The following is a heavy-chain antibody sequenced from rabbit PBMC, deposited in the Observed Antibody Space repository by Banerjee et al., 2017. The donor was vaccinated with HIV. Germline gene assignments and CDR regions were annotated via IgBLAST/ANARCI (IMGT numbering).Heavy chain of an antibody. J-gene: IGHJ4*01. Sequence: QEQLVESGGGLVKPGASLTLTCTASGFSFSSNTMCWVRQAPGKRPEWIACIYTGSSAGTYCASWAKGRLTISKTSSTTVTLQMTSLTAADTATYFCARDLAGVIGWNFNLWGPGTLVTVS. CDR3: ARDLAGVIGWNFNL. D-gene: IGHD4-1*01. V-gene: IGHV1S45*01. CDR2: IYTGSSAGT. CDR1: GFSFSSNT.